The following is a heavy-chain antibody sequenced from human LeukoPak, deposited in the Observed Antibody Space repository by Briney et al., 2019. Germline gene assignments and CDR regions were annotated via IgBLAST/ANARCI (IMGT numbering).Heavy chain of an antibody. D-gene: IGHD3-22*01. J-gene: IGHJ5*02. CDR3: ARTRGASYYYDSSGGPRPNGFDP. V-gene: IGHV4-39*07. CDR2: IFYWGKT. CDR1: GGYISSSTYF. Sequence: SETLSLTCTVSGGYISSSTYFWGGIRQPPGKGLEGIGNIFYWGKTSYNPSLKSRFTISIDTSKVQFSLDLTPMTAAHRAVSYCARTRGASYYYDSSGGPRPNGFDPWGQGTLVTVSS.